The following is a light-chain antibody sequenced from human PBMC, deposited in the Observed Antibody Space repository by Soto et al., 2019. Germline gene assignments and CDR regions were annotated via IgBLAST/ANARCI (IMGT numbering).Light chain of an antibody. J-gene: IGKJ5*01. CDR1: QPISNW. CDR3: LQHNNYPIT. CDR2: VAS. Sequence: DIQMTQSPSYVSAYVVDRVTITCRASQPISNWLAWYQQKPGKAPKLLIYVASALHSGVPSRFSGSGSGTDFTLSISSLQPEDFATYYCLQHNNYPITFGQGTRLEI. V-gene: IGKV1-12*01.